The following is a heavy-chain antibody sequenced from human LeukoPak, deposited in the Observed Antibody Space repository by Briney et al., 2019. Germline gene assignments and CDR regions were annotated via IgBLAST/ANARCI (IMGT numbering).Heavy chain of an antibody. J-gene: IGHJ5*02. CDR2: INPNSGGT. Sequence: ASVKVSCKASGYTFTGYYMHWVRQAPGQGLEWMGWINPNSGGTNYAQKFQGRVTMTRDTSISTAYMELSRLRSDDTAVYYCAIGHYYGSGSNWLDPWGQGTLVTVSS. CDR1: GYTFTGYY. D-gene: IGHD3-10*01. V-gene: IGHV1-2*02. CDR3: AIGHYYGSGSNWLDP.